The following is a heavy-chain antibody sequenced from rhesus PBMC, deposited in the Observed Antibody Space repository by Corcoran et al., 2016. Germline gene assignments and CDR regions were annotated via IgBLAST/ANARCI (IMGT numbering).Heavy chain of an antibody. Sequence: QVQLQESGPGLVKPSETLSLTCAVSGYSISSGYYWGWIRQPPGKGLEWVGGIYGSGGSNYLNPSLKSRVTLSVDTSKNQFSLTLSSVTAADTAVYYCARTGVITPFDYWGQGVLVTVSS. CDR1: GYSISSGYY. V-gene: IGHV4S14*01. CDR2: IYGSGGSN. J-gene: IGHJ4*01. CDR3: ARTGVITPFDY. D-gene: IGHD3-22*01.